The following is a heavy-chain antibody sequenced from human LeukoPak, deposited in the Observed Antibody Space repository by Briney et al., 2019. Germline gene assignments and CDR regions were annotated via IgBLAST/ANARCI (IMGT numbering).Heavy chain of an antibody. J-gene: IGHJ4*02. CDR1: GYTFTSYG. V-gene: IGHV1-18*01. CDR2: ISAYNGNT. CDR3: ARMRPNWGEVMAHFDY. D-gene: IGHD7-27*01. Sequence: ASVKVSCKASGYTFTSYGISWVRQAPGQGLEWMGWISAYNGNTNYAQKLQGRVTMTTDTSTSTAYMELRSLRSDDTAVYYCARMRPNWGEVMAHFDYWGQGTLVTVSS.